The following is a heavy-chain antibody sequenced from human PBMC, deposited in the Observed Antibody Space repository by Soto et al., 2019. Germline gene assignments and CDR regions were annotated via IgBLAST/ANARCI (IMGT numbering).Heavy chain of an antibody. CDR3: VRAPEQRPIDX. J-gene: IGHJ4*01. D-gene: IGHD6-19*01. CDR1: GFSLSDYW. Sequence: HPGESLRLSCAASGFSLSDYWMHWVRQGPGKGLLWVSRISVDGRDTTYADSVKGRFTISRDNAKNTLYLQMDSLRAEDTAVYYXVRAPEQRPIDXWGHGSLVTVSS. CDR2: ISVDGRDT. V-gene: IGHV3-74*03.